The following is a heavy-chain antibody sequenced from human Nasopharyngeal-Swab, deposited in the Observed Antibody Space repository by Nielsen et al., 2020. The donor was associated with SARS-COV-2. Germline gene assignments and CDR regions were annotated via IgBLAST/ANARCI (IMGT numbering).Heavy chain of an antibody. V-gene: IGHV4-31*03. CDR3: ARTARHYGSGSYFDH. Sequence: SETLSLTCTVSGGSISSGGYYWSWIRQHPEKGLEWIGYIYYSGSTYYNPSLKSRVTISVDTSKNQFSLKLSSVTAADTAVYYCARTARHYGSGSYFDHWGQGTLVTVSS. J-gene: IGHJ4*02. CDR1: GGSISSGGYY. D-gene: IGHD3-10*01. CDR2: IYYSGST.